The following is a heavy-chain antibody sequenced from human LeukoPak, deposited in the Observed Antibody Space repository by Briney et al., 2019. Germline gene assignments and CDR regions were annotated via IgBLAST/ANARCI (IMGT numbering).Heavy chain of an antibody. D-gene: IGHD1-1*01. CDR3: ARQGGIAGSFDY. J-gene: IGHJ4*02. CDR2: INSDGSSA. Sequence: GGSLRLSCATSGFTLSNYWMHWVRQAPGKGLVWVSRINSDGSSANYADSVKGRFTMSRDNAKNTLSLQMNSLRAEDTAVYYCARQGGIAGSFDYWGQGSLVTVSS. CDR1: GFTLSNYW. V-gene: IGHV3-74*01.